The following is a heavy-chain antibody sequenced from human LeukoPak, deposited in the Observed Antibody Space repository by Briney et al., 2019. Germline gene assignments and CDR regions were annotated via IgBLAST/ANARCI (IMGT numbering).Heavy chain of an antibody. Sequence: SQTLSLTCTVSGGSISSGGYYWSWIRQHPGKGLEWIGYIYYSGSTYYNPSLKSRVTISVDTSKNQFSLKLSSVTVADTAVYYCARAGDPYYYDSSGYYYANFDYWGQGTLVTVSS. CDR1: GGSISSGGYY. CDR2: IYYSGST. D-gene: IGHD3-22*01. V-gene: IGHV4-31*03. J-gene: IGHJ4*02. CDR3: ARAGDPYYYDSSGYYYANFDY.